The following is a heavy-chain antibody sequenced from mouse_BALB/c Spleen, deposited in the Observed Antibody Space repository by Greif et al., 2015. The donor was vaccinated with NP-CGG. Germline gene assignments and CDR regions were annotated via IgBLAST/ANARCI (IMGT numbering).Heavy chain of an antibody. CDR2: ISYSGST. J-gene: IGHJ4*01. D-gene: IGHD1-1*01. Sequence: DVKLQESGPSLVKPSQTLSLTCSVTGDSITSGYWNWIRKFPGNKLEYMGYISYSGSTYYNPSLKSRISITRDTSKNQYYLQLNSVTTEDTATYYCAGYYYGSRAYAMDYWGQGTSVTVSS. CDR3: AGYYYGSRAYAMDY. CDR1: GDSITSGY. V-gene: IGHV3-8*02.